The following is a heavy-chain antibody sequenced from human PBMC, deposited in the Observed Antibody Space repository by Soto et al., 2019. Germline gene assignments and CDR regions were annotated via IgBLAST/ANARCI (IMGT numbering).Heavy chain of an antibody. CDR1: GYTFSTYE. Sequence: QVQLVQSGAEVKKPGASVKVSCEASGYTFSTYEMHWVRQAPGQRPEWMGWINGGNGKSKYSETFQGRVTFIRDTSASTAYMELTSLRSEDTAVYYCARGGGATFTHYYYYMDVWGTGTTVTVSS. J-gene: IGHJ6*03. CDR2: INGGNGKS. CDR3: ARGGGATFTHYYYYMDV. V-gene: IGHV1-3*01. D-gene: IGHD1-26*01.